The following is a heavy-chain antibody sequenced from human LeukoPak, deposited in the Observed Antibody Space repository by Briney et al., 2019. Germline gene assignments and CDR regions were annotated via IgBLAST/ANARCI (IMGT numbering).Heavy chain of an antibody. CDR1: GFTFSHYG. Sequence: GGSLRLSCSASGFTFSHYGMHWVRQAPGKGLEWVALIWDDGNKKSHSDTVKGRFTISRDNSKNTLYLQMNSLRAEDTAVYYCARDFGTTVTTFGAVDIWGQGTKVIVSS. CDR3: ARDFGTTVTTFGAVDI. D-gene: IGHD4-17*01. V-gene: IGHV3-33*08. J-gene: IGHJ3*02. CDR2: IWDDGNKK.